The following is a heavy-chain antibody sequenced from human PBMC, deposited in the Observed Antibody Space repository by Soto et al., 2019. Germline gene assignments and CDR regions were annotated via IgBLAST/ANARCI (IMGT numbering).Heavy chain of an antibody. CDR1: GGSFSGYY. J-gene: IGHJ6*03. V-gene: IGHV4-34*01. CDR3: ARGPICSGGSCYSYYYYYYMDV. CDR2: INHSGST. D-gene: IGHD2-15*01. Sequence: LETLSLTCAVYGGSFSGYYWSWIRQPPGKGLEWIGEINHSGSTNYNPSLKSRVTISVDTSKNQFSLKLSSVTAADTAVYYCARGPICSGGSCYSYYYYYYMDVWGKGTTVTVSS.